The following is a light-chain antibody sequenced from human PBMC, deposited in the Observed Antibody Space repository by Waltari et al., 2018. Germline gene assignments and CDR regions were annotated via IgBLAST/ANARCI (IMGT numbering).Light chain of an antibody. J-gene: IGKJ1*01. CDR3: QQTFGIPWT. Sequence: DIQMTQSPSSLSASVGDRVNITCRASEYVGSFVSWLQQKPGRAPKLLIYGASTVQNGVPPRFSGSESGTAFTLTITNLQPEDFASYSCQQTFGIPWTFGQGT. CDR1: EYVGSF. CDR2: GAS. V-gene: IGKV1-39*01.